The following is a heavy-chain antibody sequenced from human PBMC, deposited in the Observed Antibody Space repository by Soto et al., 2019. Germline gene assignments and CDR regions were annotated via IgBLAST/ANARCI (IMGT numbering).Heavy chain of an antibody. J-gene: IGHJ4*02. Sequence: EVQLLESGGGLVQPGGSLRLSCAASGFTFSSNAMSWVRQTPGKGLEWVSAITSTGGSTYYADSVKGRFTISRDTSKNTLFLPMNSLRAEDTAIYYCAKSVGSGWSKSDYWGQGTLVTVSS. CDR2: ITSTGGST. V-gene: IGHV3-23*01. D-gene: IGHD6-19*01. CDR3: AKSVGSGWSKSDY. CDR1: GFTFSSNA.